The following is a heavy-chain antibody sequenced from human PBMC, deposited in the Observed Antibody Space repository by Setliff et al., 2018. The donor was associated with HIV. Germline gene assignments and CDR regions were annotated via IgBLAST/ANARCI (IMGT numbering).Heavy chain of an antibody. CDR1: GFTFDDYA. D-gene: IGHD6-19*01. V-gene: IGHV3-9*01. Sequence: PGGSLRLSCAASGFTFDDYAMHWVRQAPGKGLEWVSFITWNSDNIGYADSVKGRFTISRDDAKNSLYLQINSLRAEDTAVYYCARQGWSSGFFDYWGQGILVTVSS. J-gene: IGHJ4*02. CDR3: ARQGWSSGFFDY. CDR2: ITWNSDNI.